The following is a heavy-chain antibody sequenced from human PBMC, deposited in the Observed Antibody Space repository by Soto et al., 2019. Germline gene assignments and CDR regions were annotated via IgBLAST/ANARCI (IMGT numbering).Heavy chain of an antibody. CDR3: AKDLDDFYYYYYYMDV. Sequence: GGSLRLSCEASGFTFSSYGMHWVSQAPGKGLEWVAVISYDGSNKYYADSVKGRFTISRDNSKDTLYLQMNSLRAEDTAVYYCAKDLDDFYYYYYYMDVWGKGTTVTVSS. J-gene: IGHJ6*03. D-gene: IGHD3-3*01. CDR1: GFTFSSYG. CDR2: ISYDGSNK. V-gene: IGHV3-30*18.